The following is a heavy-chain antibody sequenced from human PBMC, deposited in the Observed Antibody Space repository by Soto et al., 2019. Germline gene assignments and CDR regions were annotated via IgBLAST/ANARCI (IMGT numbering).Heavy chain of an antibody. J-gene: IGHJ4*02. Sequence: GGSLRLSCAASGFTFSSYGMHWVRQALGKGLEWVAVVWYDGSNKYYADSVKGRFTISRDNSKNTLYLQMNSLRAEDTAVYYCARDRYSSGWYDLDYWGQGTLVTVSS. D-gene: IGHD6-19*01. V-gene: IGHV3-33*01. CDR1: GFTFSSYG. CDR2: VWYDGSNK. CDR3: ARDRYSSGWYDLDY.